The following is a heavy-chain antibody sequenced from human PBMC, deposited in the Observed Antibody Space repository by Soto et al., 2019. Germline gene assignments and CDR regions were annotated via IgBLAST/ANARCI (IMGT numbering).Heavy chain of an antibody. V-gene: IGHV3-11*01. J-gene: IGHJ5*02. D-gene: IGHD6-13*01. Sequence: PGGSLRLSCAASGFTFSDYYMSWIRQAPGKGLEWVSYISSSGSTIYYADSVKGRFTISRDNAKNSLYLQMNSLRAEDTAVYYCARGALNLYSSSWHRWFDPWGQGTLVTVSS. CDR2: ISSSGSTI. CDR1: GFTFSDYY. CDR3: ARGALNLYSSSWHRWFDP.